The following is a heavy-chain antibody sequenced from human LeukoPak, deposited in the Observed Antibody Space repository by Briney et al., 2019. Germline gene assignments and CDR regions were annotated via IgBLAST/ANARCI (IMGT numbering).Heavy chain of an antibody. CDR2: IIPLLGIA. CDR1: VGTLIRYT. J-gene: IGHJ4*02. V-gene: IGHV1-69*02. CDR3: VRREINNVDTAMLIDY. Sequence: SLRVSCKASVGTLIRYTISWVRQAPGQGVEWMGRIIPLLGIANYVQKFQGRVTINAHKSTRTAYMWRSGLRDEETPGYFFVRREINNVDTAMLIDYWGQGTLDTVSS. D-gene: IGHD5-18*01.